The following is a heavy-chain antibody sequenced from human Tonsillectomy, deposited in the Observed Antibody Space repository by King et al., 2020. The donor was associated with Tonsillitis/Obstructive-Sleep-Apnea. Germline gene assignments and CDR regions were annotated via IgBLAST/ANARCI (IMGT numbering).Heavy chain of an antibody. CDR2: IYHSGST. CDR3: ARGYCSSPSCHGDDAFDI. J-gene: IGHJ3*02. V-gene: IGHV4-4*02. Sequence: QLQESGPGLVKPSGTLSLTCAVSGGSISSSNWWSWVRQPPGKGLEWIGKIYHSGSTDYNPSLTSRVTISVDKSKNHFSLRLSSVTAADTAVYYCARGYCSSPSCHGDDAFDIGGQGTMVTVSS. D-gene: IGHD2-2*01. CDR1: GGSISSSNW.